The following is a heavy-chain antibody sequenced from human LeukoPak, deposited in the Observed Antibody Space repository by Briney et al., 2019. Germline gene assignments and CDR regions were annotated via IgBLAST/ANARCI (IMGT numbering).Heavy chain of an antibody. Sequence: GGSLRLSCAASGFTFNTSGMQWVRQAPDKGLEWVAFVRYDGNKKYYADSVKGRFTITRDNSKDTLYVQLNSLRAEDTAVYYCARDRSQEFDPWGQGTLVTVSS. D-gene: IGHD3-10*01. CDR3: ARDRSQEFDP. CDR1: GFTFNTSG. V-gene: IGHV3-30*02. J-gene: IGHJ5*02. CDR2: VRYDGNKK.